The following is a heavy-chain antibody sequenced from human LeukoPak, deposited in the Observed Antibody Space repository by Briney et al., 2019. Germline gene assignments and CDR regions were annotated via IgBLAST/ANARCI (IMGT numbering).Heavy chain of an antibody. CDR2: INPKSGGT. CDR3: AKVGDTSGPPFDY. CDR1: GYTFADYY. J-gene: IGHJ4*02. V-gene: IGHV1-2*02. Sequence: ASVKVSCQASGYTFADYYIHWVRQAPGQGLEWMGWINPKSGGTNYAQKLQGRVTLTRDTPITTAYMELSRLRSDDTAVYYCAKVGDTSGPPFDYWGQGTLVTVSS. D-gene: IGHD3-22*01.